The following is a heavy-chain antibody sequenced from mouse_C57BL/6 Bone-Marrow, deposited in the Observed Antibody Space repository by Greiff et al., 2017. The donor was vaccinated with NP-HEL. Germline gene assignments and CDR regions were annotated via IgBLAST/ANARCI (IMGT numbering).Heavy chain of an antibody. J-gene: IGHJ3*01. D-gene: IGHD2-5*01. CDR3: ARDLFYSNYEAWFAY. CDR2: IDPNSGGT. CDR1: GYTFSSYW. Sequence: QVQLQQPGAELVKPGASVKLSCKASGYTFSSYWMHWVKQRPGRGLEWIGRIDPNSGGTKYNEKFKSKATLTVDKPSSTAYMQLSSLTAEDSAVYYCARDLFYSNYEAWFAYWGQGTLVTVSA. V-gene: IGHV1-72*01.